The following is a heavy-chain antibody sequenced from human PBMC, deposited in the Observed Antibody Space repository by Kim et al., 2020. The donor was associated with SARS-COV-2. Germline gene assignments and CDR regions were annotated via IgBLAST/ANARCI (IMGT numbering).Heavy chain of an antibody. CDR1: GYTFTSYA. CDR3: ARDRRYFDWSSGFDP. J-gene: IGHJ5*02. D-gene: IGHD3-9*01. V-gene: IGHV1-3*01. Sequence: ASVKVSCKASGYTFTSYAMHWVRQAPGQRLEWMGWINAGNGNTKYSQKFQGRVTITRDTSASTAYMELSSLRSEDTAVYYCARDRRYFDWSSGFDPWGQGTLVTVSS. CDR2: INAGNGNT.